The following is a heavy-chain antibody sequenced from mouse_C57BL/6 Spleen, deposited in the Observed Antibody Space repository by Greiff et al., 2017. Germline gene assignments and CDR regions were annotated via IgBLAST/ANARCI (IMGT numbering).Heavy chain of an antibody. CDR1: GFTFSSYA. V-gene: IGHV5-4*03. D-gene: IGHD2-4*01. J-gene: IGHJ4*01. CDR3: ASIYYDYDDAMDY. Sequence: EVKLMESGGGLVKPGGSLKLSCAASGFTFSSYAMSWVRQTPEKRLEWVATISDGGSYTYYPDNVKGRFTISRDNAKNNLYLQMSHLKSEDTAMYYCASIYYDYDDAMDYWGQGTSVTVSS. CDR2: ISDGGSYT.